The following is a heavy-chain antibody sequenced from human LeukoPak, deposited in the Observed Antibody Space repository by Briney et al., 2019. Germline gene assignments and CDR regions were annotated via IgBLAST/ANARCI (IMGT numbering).Heavy chain of an antibody. J-gene: IGHJ4*02. CDR2: MNPNSGNT. CDR1: RYTFTSYD. Sequence: ASVKVSCKASRYTFTSYDINWLRQATGQGLEWMGWMNPNSGNTGYAQKFQGRVTMTRNTSMSTAYMELSSLRSEDTAVYYCAIRTPVDIVATLGERVKKGLDYWGQGTLVTVSS. CDR3: AIRTPVDIVATLGERVKKGLDY. V-gene: IGHV1-8*01. D-gene: IGHD5-12*01.